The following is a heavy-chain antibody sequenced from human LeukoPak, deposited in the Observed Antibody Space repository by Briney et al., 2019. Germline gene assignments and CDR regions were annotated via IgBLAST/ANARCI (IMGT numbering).Heavy chain of an antibody. CDR1: GGSISSSSYY. CDR3: ARRVGDYVWGSYRDRYYFDY. V-gene: IGHV4-39*07. CDR2: IYYSGST. J-gene: IGHJ4*02. D-gene: IGHD3-16*02. Sequence: SETLSLTCTVSGGSISSSSYYWGWIRQPPGKGLEWIGSIYYSGSTYYNPSLKSRVTISVDTSKNQFSLKLSSVTAADTAVYYCARRVGDYVWGSYRDRYYFDYWGQGTLVTVSS.